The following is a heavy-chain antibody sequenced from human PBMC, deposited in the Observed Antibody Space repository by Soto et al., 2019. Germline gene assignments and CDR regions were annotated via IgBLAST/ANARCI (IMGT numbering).Heavy chain of an antibody. D-gene: IGHD6-19*01. Sequence: PSETLSLTCTVSNGSISTYYWTWVRQPPRKGLEWIGYVYYSGSSNYNPSLKSRVGMSIDTSKNQFSLELKSVTAADTATYYCVRDYLLAGFDTWGQGILVTVSS. J-gene: IGHJ5*02. CDR3: VRDYLLAGFDT. CDR2: VYYSGSS. CDR1: NGSISTYY. V-gene: IGHV4-59*01.